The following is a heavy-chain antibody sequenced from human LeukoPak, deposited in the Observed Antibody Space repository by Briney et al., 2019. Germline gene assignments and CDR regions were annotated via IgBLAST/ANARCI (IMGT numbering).Heavy chain of an antibody. CDR2: NYSGGST. D-gene: IGHD1-1*01. V-gene: IGHV3-53*04. Sequence: GGSLRLSCAASGFTVSSNYMSWVRQAPGKGLEWVSVNYSGGSTYYADSVKGRFTISRHNSKNTLYLQMNSLRAEDTAVYYCASGTGYYYYYYGMDVWGQGTTVTVSS. CDR3: ASGTGYYYYYYGMDV. CDR1: GFTVSSNY. J-gene: IGHJ6*02.